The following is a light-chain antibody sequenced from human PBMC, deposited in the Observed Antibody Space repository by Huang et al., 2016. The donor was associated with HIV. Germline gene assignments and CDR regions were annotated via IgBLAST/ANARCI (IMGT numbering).Light chain of an antibody. CDR1: QSVNSY. CDR2: DAS. Sequence: EIVLTQSPATLSLSPGKRATLSCRASQSVNSYLAWYQQKPGQAPRLLIYDASNRATGIPARFSGRGSGTDFTLTISNVQSEDFAVYYCQQRSAWPLTFGGGTKVEI. CDR3: QQRSAWPLT. V-gene: IGKV3-11*01. J-gene: IGKJ4*01.